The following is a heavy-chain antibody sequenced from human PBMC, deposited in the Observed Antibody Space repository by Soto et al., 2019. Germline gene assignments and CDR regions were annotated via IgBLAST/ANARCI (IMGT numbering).Heavy chain of an antibody. Sequence: LRLSCAASGFTFRSFTMNWVRQAPGKGLGWVSTISSNSAYICYTDALRGRFTISRDNAKNSPHLQMNSLRAEDTAVYYCTRDASRDSSARGWFDPWGPGTLVTVSS. J-gene: IGHJ5*02. D-gene: IGHD6-13*01. CDR1: GFTFRSFT. V-gene: IGHV3-21*01. CDR3: TRDASRDSSARGWFDP. CDR2: ISSNSAYI.